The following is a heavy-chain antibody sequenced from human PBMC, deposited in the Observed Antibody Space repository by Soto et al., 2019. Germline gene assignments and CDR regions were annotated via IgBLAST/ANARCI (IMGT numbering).Heavy chain of an antibody. Sequence: GASVKVSCKASGYTFTSHGISWVRQAPGQGLEWMGWISAYNGNTNYAQKLQGRVTMTTDTSTSTAYMELRSLRSDDTAVYYCERDVAPLSFGGVSNDYWGQGTLVTV. CDR2: ISAYNGNT. CDR1: GYTFTSHG. J-gene: IGHJ4*02. CDR3: ERDVAPLSFGGVSNDY. V-gene: IGHV1-18*01. D-gene: IGHD3-16*01.